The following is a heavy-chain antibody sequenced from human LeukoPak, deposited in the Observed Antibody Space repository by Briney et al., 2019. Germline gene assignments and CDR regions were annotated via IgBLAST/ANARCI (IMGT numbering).Heavy chain of an antibody. D-gene: IGHD4/OR15-4a*01. CDR3: AKDLRNGDNYGFLDY. CDR2: IHASGGRA. CDR1: GFTSSSSG. V-gene: IGHV3-23*01. J-gene: IGHJ4*02. Sequence: GGSLRISCAASGFTSSSSGMSWVRQTADKGLEWVSSIHASGGRAYYADSVKGRFTVSRDNSKNTLYLQMNSLRVEDTAIYYCAKDLRNGDNYGFLDYWGQGTLVTVSP.